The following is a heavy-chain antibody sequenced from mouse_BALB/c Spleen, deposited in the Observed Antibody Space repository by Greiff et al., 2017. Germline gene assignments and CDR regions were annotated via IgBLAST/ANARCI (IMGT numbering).Heavy chain of an antibody. J-gene: IGHJ4*01. V-gene: IGHV5-6*01. CDR3: ARRRGNYGNAMDY. D-gene: IGHD2-1*01. CDR2: ISSGGSYT. CDR1: GFTFSSYG. Sequence: EVQRVESGGDLVKPGGSLKLSCAASGFTFSSYGMSWVRQTPDKRLEWVATISSGGSYTYYPDSVKGRFTISRDNAKNTLYLQMSSLKSEDTAMYYCARRRGNYGNAMDYWGQGTSVTVSS.